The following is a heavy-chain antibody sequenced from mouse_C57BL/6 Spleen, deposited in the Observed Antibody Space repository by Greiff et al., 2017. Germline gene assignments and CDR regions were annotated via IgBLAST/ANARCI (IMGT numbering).Heavy chain of an antibody. CDR1: GFTFSDYG. D-gene: IGHD1-1*01. CDR2: ISSGSSTI. Sequence: DVQLVESGGGLVKPGGSLKLSCAASGFTFSDYGMHWVRQAPEKGLEWVAYISSGSSTIYYADTVKGRFTISRDNAKNTLFLQMTSLRSEDTAMYYCARPDGSSDYYAMDYWGQGTSVTVSS. J-gene: IGHJ4*01. V-gene: IGHV5-17*01. CDR3: ARPDGSSDYYAMDY.